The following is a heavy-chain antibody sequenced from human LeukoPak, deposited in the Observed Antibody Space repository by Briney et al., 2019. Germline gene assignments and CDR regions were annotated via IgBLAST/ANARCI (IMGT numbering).Heavy chain of an antibody. CDR3: ARGPMIVVVPDDY. CDR2: INAGNGNT. J-gene: IGHJ4*02. D-gene: IGHD3-22*01. Sequence: ASVKVSCKASGYTFTSYAMHWVRQAPGQRLEWMGWINAGNGNTKYSQKFQGRVTITRDTSASTAYMELSSLRSEDTAVYYCARGPMIVVVPDDYWGQGTLVTVSS. CDR1: GYTFTSYA. V-gene: IGHV1-3*01.